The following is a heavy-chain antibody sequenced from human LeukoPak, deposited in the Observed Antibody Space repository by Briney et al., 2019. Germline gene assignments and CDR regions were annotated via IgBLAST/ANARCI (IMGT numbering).Heavy chain of an antibody. CDR1: GFTFSTYY. V-gene: IGHV3-21*01. CDR2: ITTSSSYI. Sequence: PGGSLRLSCAASGFTFSTYYMNWVRQAPGKGLEWVSSITTSSSYIYYADSVKGRFTISRDNAKNSLYLQMNSLRAEDTAVYYCARETVDSGRRFDYWGQGTLVTVSS. CDR3: ARETVDSGRRFDY. J-gene: IGHJ4*02. D-gene: IGHD3-10*01.